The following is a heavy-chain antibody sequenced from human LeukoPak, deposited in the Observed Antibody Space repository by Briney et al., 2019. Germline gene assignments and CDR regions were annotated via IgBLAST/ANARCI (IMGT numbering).Heavy chain of an antibody. J-gene: IGHJ4*02. CDR2: ISGSGGST. Sequence: GGSLRLSCAASGFTFSSYDMSWVRQAPGKGLEWVSIISGSGGSTYYADSVKGRFTVSRDKSQNTLYLLMNSLRAADTAVYRCAKTRRPGGNYYFDYWGQGTLVTVSS. CDR3: AKTRRPGGNYYFDY. V-gene: IGHV3-23*01. D-gene: IGHD3-16*01. CDR1: GFTFSSYD.